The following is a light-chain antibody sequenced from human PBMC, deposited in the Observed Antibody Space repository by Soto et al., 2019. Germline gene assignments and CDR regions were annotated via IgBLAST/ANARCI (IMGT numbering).Light chain of an antibody. CDR2: QIS. CDR3: MQGTHGPPYT. V-gene: IGKV2-30*02. Sequence: DVMMTQSPLSLPVTLGQPASISCRSSQSLVHSDGNTYLNWFQQRPGQSPRRLIYQISKRDSGVTDRFSDSGSGADFTLEISRVEAEDVGVYFFMQGTHGPPYTFGQGTKLEVK. J-gene: IGKJ2*01. CDR1: QSLVHSDGNTY.